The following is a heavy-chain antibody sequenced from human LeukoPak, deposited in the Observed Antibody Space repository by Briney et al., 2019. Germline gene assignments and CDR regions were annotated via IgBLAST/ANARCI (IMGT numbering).Heavy chain of an antibody. Sequence: GGSLRLSCVASGFTFSSTTMGWVRQAPGRGLEWVSSITAIDGRTYYADSVRGRFTISRDNSKNTVYLQLNSLRVEDTAVYYCAKLYDSSRSYDHYYGMDVWGQGTTVTVSS. V-gene: IGHV3-23*01. J-gene: IGHJ6*02. CDR3: AKLYDSSRSYDHYYGMDV. CDR2: ITAIDGRT. D-gene: IGHD3-22*01. CDR1: GFTFSSTT.